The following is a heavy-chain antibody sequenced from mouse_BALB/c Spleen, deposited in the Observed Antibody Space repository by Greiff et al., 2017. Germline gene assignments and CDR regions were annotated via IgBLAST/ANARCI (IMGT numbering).Heavy chain of an antibody. CDR1: GYSITSGYS. V-gene: IGHV3-1*02. CDR2: IHYSGST. Sequence: EVQLQQSGPDLVKPSQSLSLTCTVTGYSITSGYSWHWIRQFPGNKLEWMGYIHYSGSTIYNPSLKSRISITRDTSKNQFFLQLNSVTTEDTATYYCAGSGSSYVGFAYWGQGTLVTVSA. J-gene: IGHJ3*01. D-gene: IGHD1-1*01. CDR3: AGSGSSYVGFAY.